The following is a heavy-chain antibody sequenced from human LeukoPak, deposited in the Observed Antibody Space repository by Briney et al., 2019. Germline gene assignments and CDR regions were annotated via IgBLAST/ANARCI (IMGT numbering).Heavy chain of an antibody. V-gene: IGHV3-7*01. CDR1: GFTFSSYW. J-gene: IGHJ3*02. D-gene: IGHD6-19*01. CDR3: AKTRRILVADPSDAFDI. Sequence: GGSLRLSCAASGFTFSSYWMSWVRQARGKGLEWVANIKQDGSEKYYVDSVKGRFTISRDNAKNSLYLQMNSLRAEDTAVYYCAKTRRILVADPSDAFDIWGQGTMVTVSS. CDR2: IKQDGSEK.